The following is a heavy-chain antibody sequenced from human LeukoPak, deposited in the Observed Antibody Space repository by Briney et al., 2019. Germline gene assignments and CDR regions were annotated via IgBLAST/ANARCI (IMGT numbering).Heavy chain of an antibody. J-gene: IGHJ3*01. CDR2: AQYDGSTK. CDR3: AKEMLSSYDRMTGYYHQNAFDV. Sequence: GGSLRLSCAASGFSFRTYAMHWVRQAPGKVLEWVAFAQYDGSTKYYADFVKGRFAISRDNSKNTLSLQMNSLRAEDTAVYYCAKEMLSSYDRMTGYYHQNAFDVWGQGTMVTVS. CDR1: GFSFRTYA. D-gene: IGHD3-9*01. V-gene: IGHV3-30*02.